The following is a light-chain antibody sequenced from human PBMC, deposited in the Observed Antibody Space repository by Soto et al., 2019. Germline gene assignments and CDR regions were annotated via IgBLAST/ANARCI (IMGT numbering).Light chain of an antibody. CDR3: SSYTSSSPRV. CDR2: EVS. J-gene: IGLJ1*01. V-gene: IGLV2-14*01. Sequence: QSAMTQPASVSGSPGQSITISCPGTSSDVGGYNYVSWYQQHPGQAPKLMIYEVSNRPSGVSNRFSGSKSGNTASLTIAGLQAEDETDYYCSSYTSSSPRVLGTGTKVTGL. CDR1: SSDVGGYNY.